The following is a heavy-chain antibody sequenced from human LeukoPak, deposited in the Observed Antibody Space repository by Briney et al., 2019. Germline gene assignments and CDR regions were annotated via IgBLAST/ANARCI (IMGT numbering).Heavy chain of an antibody. J-gene: IGHJ4*02. CDR1: GGSFSGYY. D-gene: IGHD3-22*01. Sequence: PSETLSLTCAVYGGSFSGYYWSWIRQPPGKGLEWIGEINHSGSTNYNPSLKSRVTMSVDTSKNQFSLKLSSVTAADTAVYYCARVTRRSYYDSSGYRYWGQGTLVTVSS. V-gene: IGHV4-34*01. CDR2: INHSGST. CDR3: ARVTRRSYYDSSGYRY.